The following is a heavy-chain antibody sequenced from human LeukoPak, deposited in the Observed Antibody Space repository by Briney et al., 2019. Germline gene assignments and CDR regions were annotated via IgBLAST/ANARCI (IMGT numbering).Heavy chain of an antibody. Sequence: ASVKVSFKASGGTFISYAISWVRQAPGQGLEWMGRIIPILGIANYAQKFQGRVTMTEDTSTDTAYMELSSLRSEDTAVYYCATGSYQLLPPFDYWGQGTLVTVSS. V-gene: IGHV1-69*04. J-gene: IGHJ4*02. CDR2: IIPILGIA. CDR1: GGTFISYA. CDR3: ATGSYQLLPPFDY. D-gene: IGHD2-2*01.